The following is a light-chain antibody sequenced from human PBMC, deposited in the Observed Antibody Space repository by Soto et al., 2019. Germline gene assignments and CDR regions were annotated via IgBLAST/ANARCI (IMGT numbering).Light chain of an antibody. Sequence: EIVLTQSPGTLSLSPGERATLSCRASQSVSSSYLAWYQQKPGQAPRLLIYGASSRATGIPDRFSGSGSGTDFTLTISCLESEDFAVYYCQQRQDWPPITFGQGTRLEIK. CDR3: QQRQDWPPIT. V-gene: IGKV3D-20*02. J-gene: IGKJ5*01. CDR2: GAS. CDR1: QSVSSSY.